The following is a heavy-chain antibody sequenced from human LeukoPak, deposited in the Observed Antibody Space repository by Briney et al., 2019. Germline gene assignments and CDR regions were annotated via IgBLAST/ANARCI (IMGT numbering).Heavy chain of an antibody. CDR3: ARGRTDDSSRYYFDY. V-gene: IGHV1-69*06. D-gene: IGHD3-22*01. Sequence: GASVKVSCKASGGTFSNYAISWVRQAPGQGLEWMGGIIPIFGTANYAQKFQGRVTITADKSTSTAYMELSSLRSEDTAVYYCARGRTDDSSRYYFDYWGQGTLVTVSS. CDR1: GGTFSNYA. J-gene: IGHJ4*02. CDR2: IIPIFGTA.